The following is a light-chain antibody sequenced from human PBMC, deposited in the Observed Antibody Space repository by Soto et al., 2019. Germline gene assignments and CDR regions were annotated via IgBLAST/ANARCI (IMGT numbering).Light chain of an antibody. Sequence: QSVLTQPPSASGTPGQRVTISCSGSSSNIGSNYVYWYQQLPGTAPKLLIYTNNQRPSGVRDRFSGSTSGTSASLAISGLRSEDEADYYCAAWDDSLSVLFGGGTKLTVL. CDR1: SSNIGSNY. CDR2: TNN. J-gene: IGLJ2*01. V-gene: IGLV1-47*01. CDR3: AAWDDSLSVL.